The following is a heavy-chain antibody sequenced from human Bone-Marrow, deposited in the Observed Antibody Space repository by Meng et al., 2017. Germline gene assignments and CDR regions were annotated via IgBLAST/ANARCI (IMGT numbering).Heavy chain of an antibody. CDR3: ARVPYSSGWYPSYYFDY. CDR1: GFTFSSYS. V-gene: IGHV3-21*01. D-gene: IGHD6-19*01. J-gene: IGHJ4*02. CDR2: ISSSSSYI. Sequence: GESLKISCAASGFTFSSYSMNWVRQAPGKGLEWVSSISSSSSYIYYADSVKGRFTISRDNSKNTLYLQMNSLRAEDTAVYYCARVPYSSGWYPSYYFDYWGQGTLVTVSS.